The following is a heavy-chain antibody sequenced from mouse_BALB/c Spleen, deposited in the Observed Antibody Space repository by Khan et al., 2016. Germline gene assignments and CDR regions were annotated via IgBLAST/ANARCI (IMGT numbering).Heavy chain of an antibody. D-gene: IGHD1-1*01. CDR2: IHPGIGGT. CDR1: GYTFTDYE. V-gene: IGHV1-15*01. J-gene: IGHJ1*01. Sequence: QVQLQQSGAELVRPGTSVKLSCKALGYTFTDYEMHWVKQTPVRGLEWIGAIHPGIGGTAYNQNFRGRATLTADKSSSTAYMELSSLTPEDSAVYYCIRSFWDYYGSTWYFDVWGAGTTVTVSS. CDR3: IRSFWDYYGSTWYFDV.